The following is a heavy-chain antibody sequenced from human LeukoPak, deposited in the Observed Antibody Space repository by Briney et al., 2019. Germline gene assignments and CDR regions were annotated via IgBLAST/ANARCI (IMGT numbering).Heavy chain of an antibody. V-gene: IGHV1-18*01. CDR1: GYTFTSYG. D-gene: IGHD3-10*01. CDR3: ARITMVRGVIRGGVDY. CDR2: ISAYNGNT. J-gene: IGHJ4*02. Sequence: ASVKVSCKASGYTFTSYGISWVRQAPGQGLEWMGWISAYNGNTNYAQKLQGRVTMTTDTSTSTAYMELRSLRSDDTAVCYCARITMVRGVIRGGVDYWGQGTLVTISS.